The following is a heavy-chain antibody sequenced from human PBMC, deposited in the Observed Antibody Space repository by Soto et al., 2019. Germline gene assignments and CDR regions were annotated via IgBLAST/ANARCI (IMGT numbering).Heavy chain of an antibody. Sequence: GGSLRLSCAASGFTFSSYSMNWVRQAPGKGLEWVSSISSSSSYIYYADSVKGRFTISRDNAKNSLYLQMNSLRAEDTAVYYCAKGGHDYDYIWGSYRTPDAFHIWGQGTMVTVSS. J-gene: IGHJ3*02. CDR2: ISSSSSYI. CDR1: GFTFSSYS. V-gene: IGHV3-21*04. CDR3: AKGGHDYDYIWGSYRTPDAFHI. D-gene: IGHD3-16*02.